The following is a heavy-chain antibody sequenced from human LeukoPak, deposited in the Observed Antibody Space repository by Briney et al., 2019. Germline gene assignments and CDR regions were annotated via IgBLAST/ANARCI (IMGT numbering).Heavy chain of an antibody. CDR1: GGSLDPYY. V-gene: IGHV4-59*01. D-gene: IGHD6-19*01. CDR3: TRDNVAGRSWLDP. Sequence: SETLSLTCSVSGGSLDPYYWSWIRQPPGKGLEWIGHIYFSGSTKYNPSLKSRVTISVDTSKNQFSLKLSSVTAADTAVYYCTRDNVAGRSWLDPWGPGTLVTVPS. J-gene: IGHJ5*02. CDR2: IYFSGST.